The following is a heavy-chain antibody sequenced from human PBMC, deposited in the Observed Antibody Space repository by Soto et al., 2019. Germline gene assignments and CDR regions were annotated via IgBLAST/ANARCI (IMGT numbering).Heavy chain of an antibody. CDR1: GYTLTELS. V-gene: IGHV1-24*01. CDR2: FDPEDGET. J-gene: IGHJ4*02. CDR3: ATVPDYGGNFDY. Sequence: ASVKVSCKVSGYTLTELSMHWVRQAPGQGLEWMGGFDPEDGETIYAQKFQGRVTMTEDTSTDTAYMELSSLRSEDTAGYYCATVPDYGGNFDYWGQGTLVTVSS. D-gene: IGHD4-17*01.